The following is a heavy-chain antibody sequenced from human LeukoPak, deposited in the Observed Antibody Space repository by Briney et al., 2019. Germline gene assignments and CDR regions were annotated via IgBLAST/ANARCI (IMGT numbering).Heavy chain of an antibody. CDR3: ASDIAAAGTFDY. D-gene: IGHD6-13*01. V-gene: IGHV1-46*01. CDR1: RYTFTSYY. Sequence: ASVKVSCKASRYTFTSYYMHWVRQAPGQGLEWMGIINPSGGSTSYAQKFQGRVTMTRDTSTSTVYMELSSLRSEDTAVYYCASDIAAAGTFDYWGQGTLVTVSS. CDR2: INPSGGST. J-gene: IGHJ4*02.